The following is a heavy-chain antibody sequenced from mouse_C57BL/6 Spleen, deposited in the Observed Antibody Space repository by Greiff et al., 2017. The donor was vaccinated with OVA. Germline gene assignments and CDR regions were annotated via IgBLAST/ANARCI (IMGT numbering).Heavy chain of an antibody. CDR3: ARDSSGYFFAY. J-gene: IGHJ3*01. CDR1: GYTFTSYW. D-gene: IGHD3-2*02. CDR2: IDPSDSET. V-gene: IGHV1-52*01. Sequence: VQLQQPGAELVRPGSSVKLSCKASGYTFTSYWMHWVKQRPIQGLEWIGNIDPSDSETHYNQKFKDKATLTVDKSSSTAYMQLSSLTSEDSAVYYCARDSSGYFFAYWGQGTLVTVSA.